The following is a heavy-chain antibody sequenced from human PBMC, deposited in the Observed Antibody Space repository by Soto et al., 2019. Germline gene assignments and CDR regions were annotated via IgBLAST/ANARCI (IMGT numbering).Heavy chain of an antibody. Sequence: GGSLRLSCAASGFTFSSYSMNWVRQAPGKGLEWVSSISSSSSYIYYADSVEGRFTISRDNAKNSLYLQMDSLRAEDTAVYYCARGSSSWYDFDYWGQGTLVTVSS. CDR3: ARGSSSWYDFDY. CDR1: GFTFSSYS. CDR2: ISSSSSYI. J-gene: IGHJ4*02. V-gene: IGHV3-21*01. D-gene: IGHD6-13*01.